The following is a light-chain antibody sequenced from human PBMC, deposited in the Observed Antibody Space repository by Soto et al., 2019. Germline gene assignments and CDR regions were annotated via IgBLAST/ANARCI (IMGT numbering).Light chain of an antibody. J-gene: IGKJ2*01. Sequence: EIVLTQSPGTLSLSPGETATLSCRASQSVSSSYLAWYQQKPDQAPRLLIYGASSRATGIPDRFSGSGSGTDFTVTISRLEPEDFAVYYCQQYGSSPYTFGQGTKLEIK. CDR2: GAS. CDR3: QQYGSSPYT. V-gene: IGKV3-20*01. CDR1: QSVSSSY.